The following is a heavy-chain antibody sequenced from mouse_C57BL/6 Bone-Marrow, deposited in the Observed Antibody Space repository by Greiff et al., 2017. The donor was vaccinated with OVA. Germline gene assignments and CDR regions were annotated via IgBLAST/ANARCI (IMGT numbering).Heavy chain of an antibody. J-gene: IGHJ4*01. CDR2: ISYGGSYT. Sequence: EVQLVESGGGLVKPGGSLKLSCAASGFTFSSYAMSWVRQTPAKRLGWVATISYGGSYTYYPDNVQGRFTIATDNAKNNLYLQMSHLKSEDTAMYYCTRDAWAPYYYAMDYWGQGTSVTVSS. CDR1: GFTFSSYA. V-gene: IGHV5-4*01. CDR3: TRDAWAPYYYAMDY.